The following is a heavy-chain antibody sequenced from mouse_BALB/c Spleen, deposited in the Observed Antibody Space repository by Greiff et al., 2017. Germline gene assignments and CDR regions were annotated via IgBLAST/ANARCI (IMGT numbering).Heavy chain of an antibody. CDR2: ISSGGST. Sequence: EVNLVESGGGLVKPGGSLKLSCAASGFTFSSYAMSWVRQTPEKRLEWVASISSGGSTYYPDSVKGRFTISRDNARNILYLQMSSLRSEDTAMYYCASYYGSPFAYWGQGTLVTVSA. CDR3: ASYYGSPFAY. CDR1: GFTFSSYA. D-gene: IGHD1-1*01. V-gene: IGHV5-6-5*01. J-gene: IGHJ3*01.